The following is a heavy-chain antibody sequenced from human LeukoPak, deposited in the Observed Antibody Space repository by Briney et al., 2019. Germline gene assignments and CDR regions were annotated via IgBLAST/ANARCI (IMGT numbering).Heavy chain of an antibody. CDR1: GGSISSRTYY. J-gene: IGHJ4*02. CDR3: AGDPSIEVAGGDY. Sequence: SETLSLTCTVSGGSISSRTYYWGWIRQPPGKGLEWIGSIYYSGSACYNPSLKGRVTISVDTSKNQFSLRLSSVTAADTAVYYCAGDPSIEVAGGDYWGQGTLVTVSS. V-gene: IGHV4-39*02. D-gene: IGHD6-19*01. CDR2: IYYSGSA.